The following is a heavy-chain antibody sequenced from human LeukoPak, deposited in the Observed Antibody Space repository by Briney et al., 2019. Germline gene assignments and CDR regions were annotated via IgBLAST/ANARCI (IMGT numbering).Heavy chain of an antibody. CDR3: ARDYYGSGSYGISYYYYYGMDV. CDR2: IIPILGIA. J-gene: IGHJ6*02. CDR1: GGTFSSYA. Sequence: SVKVSCKASGGTFSSYAISWVRQAPGQGLEWMGRIIPILGIANYAQKFQGRVTITADKSTSTAYMELSSLRSEDTAVYYCARDYYGSGSYGISYYYYYGMDVWGQGTTVTVSS. V-gene: IGHV1-69*04. D-gene: IGHD3-10*01.